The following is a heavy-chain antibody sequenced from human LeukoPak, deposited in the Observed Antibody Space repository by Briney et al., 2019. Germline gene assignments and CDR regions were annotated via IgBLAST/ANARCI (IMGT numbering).Heavy chain of an antibody. CDR1: SGSISSYY. CDR3: AREGVDPYYYFDY. J-gene: IGHJ4*02. V-gene: IGHV4-59*12. D-gene: IGHD5-12*01. Sequence: SETLSLTCTVSSGSISSYYWSWIRQPPGKGLEWIGYIYYSGSTNYNPSLKSRVTISVDTSKNQFSLKLSSVTAADTAVYYCAREGVDPYYYFDYWGQGTLVTVSS. CDR2: IYYSGST.